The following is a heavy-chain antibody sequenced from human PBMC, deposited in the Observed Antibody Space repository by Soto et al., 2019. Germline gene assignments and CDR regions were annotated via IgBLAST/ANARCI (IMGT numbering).Heavy chain of an antibody. D-gene: IGHD5-12*01. CDR1: GFTFTTYA. J-gene: IGHJ4*02. V-gene: IGHV3-23*01. Sequence: EVQLLESGGGLVQPGGSLRLSCAASGFTFTTYAMSWVRQAPGKGLEWVSAISGSGGSTYYADSVKGRFTISRDNSNNTLYRQMNSLRAEDTVVYYCAQEAGEVATTDGHLDHWGQGTLVTVSS. CDR2: ISGSGGST. CDR3: AQEAGEVATTDGHLDH.